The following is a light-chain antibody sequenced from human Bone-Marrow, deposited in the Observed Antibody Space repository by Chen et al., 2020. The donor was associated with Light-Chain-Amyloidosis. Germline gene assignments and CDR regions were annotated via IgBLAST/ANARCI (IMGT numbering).Light chain of an antibody. V-gene: IGLV6-57*01. CDR2: EDD. CDR3: QTYQGSSQGV. J-gene: IGLJ3*02. Sequence: NFMLTQPHSVSESPGKTVIISCTRSSGSIATNYVQWYQQRPGSSPTTVIYEDDLRPSGVPDRFSGSIGRSSTCASLTLSGLKTEDEADYYCQTYQGSSQGVFGGGTKVTVL. CDR1: SGSIATNY.